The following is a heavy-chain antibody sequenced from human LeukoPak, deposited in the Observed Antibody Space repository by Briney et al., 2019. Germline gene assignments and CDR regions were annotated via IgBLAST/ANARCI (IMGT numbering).Heavy chain of an antibody. CDR3: ARRPVPAAIRAGTTAYYYYYMDV. CDR1: GGSISSSSYY. D-gene: IGHD2-2*01. J-gene: IGHJ6*03. Sequence: SETLSLTCTVSGGSISSSSYYWGWIRQPPGTGLEWIGEINHSGSTNYNPSLKSRVTISVDTSKNQFSLKLSSVTAADTAVYYCARRPVPAAIRAGTTAYYYYYMDVWGKGTTVTVSS. V-gene: IGHV4-39*07. CDR2: INHSGST.